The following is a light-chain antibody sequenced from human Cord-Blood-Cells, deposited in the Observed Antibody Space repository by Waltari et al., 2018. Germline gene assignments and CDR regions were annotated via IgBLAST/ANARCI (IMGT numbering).Light chain of an antibody. CDR1: SSDVGGYNY. J-gene: IGLJ1*01. CDR3: SSYTSSSTPYYV. Sequence: QSALTQPASVSGSPGQSITIPCTGTSSDVGGYNYVSWYQQHPGKAPKLMIYDVSNRPSGVSNRFSGSKSGNTASPTISGLQAEDEADYYCSSYTSSSTPYYVFGTGTKVTVL. V-gene: IGLV2-14*01. CDR2: DVS.